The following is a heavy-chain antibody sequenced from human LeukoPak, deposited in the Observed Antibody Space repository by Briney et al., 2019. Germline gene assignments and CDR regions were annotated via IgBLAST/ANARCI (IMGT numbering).Heavy chain of an antibody. CDR1: GGSFSGYY. CDR2: INHSGST. Sequence: ETLSLTCAVYGGSFSGYYWSWIRQPPGKGLEWIGEINHSGSTNYNPSLKSRVTMSVDTSKNQFSLKLSSVTAADTAVYYCARLSGMKWEWYFDYWGQGTLVTVSS. D-gene: IGHD1-26*01. CDR3: ARLSGMKWEWYFDY. J-gene: IGHJ4*02. V-gene: IGHV4-34*01.